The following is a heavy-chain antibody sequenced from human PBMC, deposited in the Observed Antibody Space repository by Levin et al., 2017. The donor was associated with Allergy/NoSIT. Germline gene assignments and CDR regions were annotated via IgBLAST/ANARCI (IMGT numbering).Heavy chain of an antibody. CDR3: AREGFYGSGRNFDY. Sequence: LSLTCAASGFTFSNYAIHWVRQAPGEGLEWVAAISFDGSNSYFADSVKGRFTVSRDNSKKTLYLQMDSLRAEDTAVYYCAREGFYGSGRNFDYWGQGTLVTVSS. CDR1: GFTFSNYA. V-gene: IGHV3-30*04. D-gene: IGHD3-10*01. J-gene: IGHJ4*02. CDR2: ISFDGSNS.